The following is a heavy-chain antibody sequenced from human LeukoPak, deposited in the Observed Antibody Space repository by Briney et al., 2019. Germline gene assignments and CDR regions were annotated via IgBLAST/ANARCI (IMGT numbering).Heavy chain of an antibody. CDR1: GGSISSGGYY. V-gene: IGHV4-30-2*01. CDR2: IYHSGST. Sequence: TSETLSLTCTVSGGSISSGGYYWSWIRQPPGKGLEWIGYIYHSGSTYYNPSLKSRVTISVDRSKNQFSLKLSSVTAADTAVYYCVRGGGSYYPFDYWGQGTLVTVSS. D-gene: IGHD1-26*01. J-gene: IGHJ4*02. CDR3: VRGGGSYYPFDY.